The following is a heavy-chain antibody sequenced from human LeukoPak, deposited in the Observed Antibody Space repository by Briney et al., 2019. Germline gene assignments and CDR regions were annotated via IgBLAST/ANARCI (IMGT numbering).Heavy chain of an antibody. CDR3: ARGSRWRFGEFSGFNWFDP. CDR2: IYTSGST. CDR1: GGSISSGSYY. Sequence: PSGTLSLTCIVSGGSISSGSYYWSWIRQPAGKGLEWIGRIYTSGSTNSNPSLKSRVTISVDTSKNQFSLKLSSVTAADTAVYYCARGSRWRFGEFSGFNWFDPWGQGTLVTVSS. V-gene: IGHV4-61*02. J-gene: IGHJ5*02. D-gene: IGHD3-10*01.